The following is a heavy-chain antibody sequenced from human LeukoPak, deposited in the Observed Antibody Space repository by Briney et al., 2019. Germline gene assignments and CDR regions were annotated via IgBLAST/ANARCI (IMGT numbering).Heavy chain of an antibody. J-gene: IGHJ5*02. CDR1: GYPIGLDYD. CDR3: ARAPSSYESGNGYPNLGWLDP. Sequence: SETLSLTCKVSGYPIGLDYDWVWIRRAPGRGLQWIGGFHRGRIQYNSALKSRVTISIDSSKNQFSLRMWPVTAADTAFYFCARAPSSYESGNGYPNLGWLDPWGQGALVTVSS. CDR2: FHRGRI. V-gene: IGHV4-38-2*02. D-gene: IGHD5-24*01.